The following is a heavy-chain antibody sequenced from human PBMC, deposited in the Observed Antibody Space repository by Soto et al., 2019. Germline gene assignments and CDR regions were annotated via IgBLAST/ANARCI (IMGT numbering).Heavy chain of an antibody. CDR3: ASGNYNGYDGWRY. V-gene: IGHV3-53*01. D-gene: IGHD5-12*01. CDR1: GFTVSSNY. J-gene: IGHJ4*01. CDR2: IYSGGST. Sequence: PGGSLRLCCAASGFTVSSNYMSWVRQAPGKGLEWVSVIYSGGSTYYADSVKGRFTISRDNSKNTLYLQMNSLRAEDTAVYYCASGNYNGYDGWRYWGHGTLVTVSS.